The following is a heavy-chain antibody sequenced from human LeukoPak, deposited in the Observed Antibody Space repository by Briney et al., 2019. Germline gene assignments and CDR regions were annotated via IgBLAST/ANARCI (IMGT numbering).Heavy chain of an antibody. CDR3: AELGITMIGGV. CDR2: ISSSGSTI. V-gene: IGHV3-48*03. CDR1: GFTFSSYE. D-gene: IGHD3-10*02. J-gene: IGHJ6*04. Sequence: GGSLRLSCAASGFTFSSYEMNWVRQAPGKGLEWVSYISSSGSTIYYADSVKGRFTISRDNAKNSLYLQMNSLRGEDTAVYYCAELGITMIGGVWGKGTTVIISS.